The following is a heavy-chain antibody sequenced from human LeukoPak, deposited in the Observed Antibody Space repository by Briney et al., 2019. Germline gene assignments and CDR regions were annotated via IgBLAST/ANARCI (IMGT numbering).Heavy chain of an antibody. CDR2: ISGSGVTT. D-gene: IGHD1-1*01. V-gene: IGHV3-23*01. Sequence: WGSLRLSCAASGFTFNNYGMSWVRQAPGKGLEWVSGISGSGVTTYYADSVKGRFTISRDNSKNTLYLQMNSLRAEDTAVYYCAKGINWNDYWGQRTLVTVSS. J-gene: IGHJ4*02. CDR3: AKGINWNDY. CDR1: GFTFNNYG.